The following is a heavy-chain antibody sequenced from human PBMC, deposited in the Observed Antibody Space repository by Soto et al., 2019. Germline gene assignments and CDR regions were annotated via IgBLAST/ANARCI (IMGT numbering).Heavy chain of an antibody. V-gene: IGHV1-18*01. Sequence: ASVKVSCKASGYTFTSYGISWVRQAPGQGLEWMGWISAYNGNTNYAQKLQGRVTMTTDTSTSTAYMELRSLRSDDTAVYYCASSFDSRSGYPKSYYMDVWGKGTTVTVSS. CDR2: ISAYNGNT. D-gene: IGHD3-22*01. J-gene: IGHJ6*03. CDR1: GYTFTSYG. CDR3: ASSFDSRSGYPKSYYMDV.